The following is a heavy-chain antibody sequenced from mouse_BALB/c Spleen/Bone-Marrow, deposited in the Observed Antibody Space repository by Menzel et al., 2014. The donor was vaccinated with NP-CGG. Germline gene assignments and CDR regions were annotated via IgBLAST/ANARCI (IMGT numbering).Heavy chain of an antibody. CDR3: ARYYYGSSLFDY. CDR2: IDPANGNT. Sequence: VQLQQSGAELVKPGASVKLSCTASGFNIKDTYMHWVKQRPEQGLEWIGRIDPANGNTKYDPKFQGKATITADTSSNTAYLQLSCLTSEDTAVYYCARYYYGSSLFDYWGQGTTLTVSS. D-gene: IGHD1-1*01. J-gene: IGHJ2*01. V-gene: IGHV14-3*02. CDR1: GFNIKDTY.